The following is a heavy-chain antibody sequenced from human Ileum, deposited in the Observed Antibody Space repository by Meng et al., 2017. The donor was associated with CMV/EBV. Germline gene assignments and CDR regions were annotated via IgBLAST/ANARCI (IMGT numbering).Heavy chain of an antibody. D-gene: IGHD3-10*01. J-gene: IGHJ4*02. CDR2: IRSDGTNQ. CDR1: GSSFSRHA. CDR3: AKDSLDSGAYVHFFAH. V-gene: IGHV3-30*02. Sequence: GGSLRPSCTASGSSFSRHAMHWVRQAPGKGPEWVALIRSDGTNQYYVDSVKGRFTIPRDNSRNTLYLQMDSLRPEDTAMYFCAKDSLDSGAYVHFFAHWGQGALVTVSS.